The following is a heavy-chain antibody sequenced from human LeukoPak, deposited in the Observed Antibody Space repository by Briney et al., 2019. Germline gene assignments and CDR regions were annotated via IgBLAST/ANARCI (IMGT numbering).Heavy chain of an antibody. CDR2: ISPSADIT. V-gene: IGHV3-23*01. Sequence: PSETLSLTCTVSGYSVSSGYYWGWVRQAPGKGLEWISGISPSADITYYADSVKGRFTISRDNSENTLYLHMNSLRAGDTAVYFCAKDDAWLQFNDWGQGTLVTVSS. CDR3: AKDDAWLQFND. J-gene: IGHJ4*02. D-gene: IGHD5-24*01. CDR1: GYSVSSGYY.